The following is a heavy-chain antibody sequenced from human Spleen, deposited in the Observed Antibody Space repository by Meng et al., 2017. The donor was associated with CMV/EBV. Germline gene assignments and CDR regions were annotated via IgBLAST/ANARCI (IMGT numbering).Heavy chain of an antibody. CDR1: GYTFSSYW. CDR2: IYPGDSDT. V-gene: IGHV5-51*01. D-gene: IGHD3-10*01. Sequence: GESLKISCQGSGYTFSSYWIGWVRHVPGKGLEWVGIIYPGDSDTRYNPSFQGQVTLSADRSNGTAFLHWRSLKASDTAIYYCARRGSGSHSPRETFDFWGQGTLVTVSS. CDR3: ARRGSGSHSPRETFDF. J-gene: IGHJ4*02.